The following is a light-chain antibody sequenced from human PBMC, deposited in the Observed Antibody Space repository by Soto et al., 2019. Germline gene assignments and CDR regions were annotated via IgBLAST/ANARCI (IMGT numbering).Light chain of an antibody. V-gene: IGLV2-18*02. J-gene: IGLJ2*01. Sequence: QSVLTQPPSVSGSPGQSVTISCTGTSSDVGNYDRVSWYQQPPGTAPKLVIYEVSNRPSGVPDRFSGSKSGNTASLTISGLQTEDEGDDFCTSYTSSRTVLFGGGTKLTVL. CDR1: SSDVGNYDR. CDR3: TSYTSSRTVL. CDR2: EVS.